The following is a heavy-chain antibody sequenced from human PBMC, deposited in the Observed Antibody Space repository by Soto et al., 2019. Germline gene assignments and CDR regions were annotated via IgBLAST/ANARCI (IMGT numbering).Heavy chain of an antibody. CDR3: ARRDSSGWYYGMDV. V-gene: IGHV4-59*08. CDR1: GGSISNYY. D-gene: IGHD6-19*01. CDR2: IYYSGST. Sequence: ASETLSLTCTVSGGSISNYYWSWIRQPPGKGLEWIGYIYYSGSTNYNPSLKSRVTISVDTSKNQFSLKLSSVTAADTAVYYCARRDSSGWYYGMDVWGQGTTVTVSS. J-gene: IGHJ6*02.